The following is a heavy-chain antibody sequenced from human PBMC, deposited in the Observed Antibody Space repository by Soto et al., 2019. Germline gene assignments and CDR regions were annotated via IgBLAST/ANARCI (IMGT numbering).Heavy chain of an antibody. D-gene: IGHD6-25*01. CDR1: GFTFGDYT. J-gene: IGHJ6*02. CDR3: ARDLAASDSDDFYVRDG. V-gene: IGHV3-49*03. CDR2: IRSKAYGGKT. Sequence: GGSLRLSCVASGFTFGDYTMSWFRQAPGGGLEWVRFIRSKAYGGKTEYAASVKGRFPISRDDSQSIASLQINSPKSEYTAVYYCARDLAASDSDDFYVRDGWGQGTTVTVS.